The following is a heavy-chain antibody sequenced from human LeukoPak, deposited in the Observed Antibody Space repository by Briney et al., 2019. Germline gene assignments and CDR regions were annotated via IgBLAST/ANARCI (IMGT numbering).Heavy chain of an antibody. CDR2: ISLGNT. Sequence: SETLSLTCSLSGDTLSTYYWNWIRQTPGRGLEWIGHISLGNTEYNPSLKSRVTISVDTSKNEFCLRLTSVTAADTALYFCARDKRHSYGKYFDPWSQGTLVSVSS. V-gene: IGHV4-59*12. D-gene: IGHD5-18*01. CDR3: ARDKRHSYGKYFDP. J-gene: IGHJ4*02. CDR1: GDTLSTYY.